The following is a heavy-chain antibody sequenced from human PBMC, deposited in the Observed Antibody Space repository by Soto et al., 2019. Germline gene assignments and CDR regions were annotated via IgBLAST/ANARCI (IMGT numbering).Heavy chain of an antibody. CDR2: ISSSGSTI. D-gene: IGHD4-17*01. Sequence: GGSLRLSCAASGFTFSSYEMNWVRQAPGKGLEWVSYISSSGSTIYYADSVKGRFTISRDNAKNSLYLQMNSLRAEDTAVYYCATIQRATVTLDAFDMWGQGTMVTVSS. CDR3: ATIQRATVTLDAFDM. CDR1: GFTFSSYE. J-gene: IGHJ3*02. V-gene: IGHV3-48*03.